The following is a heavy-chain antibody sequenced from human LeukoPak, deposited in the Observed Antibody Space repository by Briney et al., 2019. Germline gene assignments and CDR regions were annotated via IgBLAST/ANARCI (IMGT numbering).Heavy chain of an antibody. CDR1: GYSISGGYY. Sequence: PSETLSLTCTVSGYSISGGYYWGWIRQPPGKGLEWIGTIYHSGNTYYNPSLKSRVTISVDTSKNQFSLKVTSVTAADTAVYYCARHPGYYYYYMDVWGKGTTVTISS. CDR2: IYHSGNT. J-gene: IGHJ6*03. CDR3: ARHPGYYYYYMDV. V-gene: IGHV4-38-2*02.